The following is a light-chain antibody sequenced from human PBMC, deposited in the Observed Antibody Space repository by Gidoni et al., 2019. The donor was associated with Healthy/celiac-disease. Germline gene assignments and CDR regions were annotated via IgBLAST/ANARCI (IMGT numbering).Light chain of an antibody. J-gene: IGKJ5*01. CDR1: QDISNY. Sequence: DIQMTQSPSSLSASVGDRVTITCQARQDISNYLNWYQQKPGKAPKLLIYDASNLETGVPSRFSGSGSGTDFTFTISSLQPEDIATYYCQQYDNLPITFXQXTRLEIK. V-gene: IGKV1-33*01. CDR3: QQYDNLPIT. CDR2: DAS.